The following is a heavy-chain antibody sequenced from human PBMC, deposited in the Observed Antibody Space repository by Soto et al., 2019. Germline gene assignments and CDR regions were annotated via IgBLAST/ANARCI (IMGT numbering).Heavy chain of an antibody. CDR1: GYTFTSYG. CDR3: ARDQAMAQFDY. CDR2: SNAYNGNT. Sequence: QVQLVQSGAEVKKPGASVKVSCKASGYTFTSYGISLVRQSPGQGLEWMGWSNAYNGNTKYAPKLQGRVTMTTDTSTSTAYLDLRSLRSADTAVYYCARDQAMAQFDYWGQGTLVTVSS. D-gene: IGHD5-18*01. V-gene: IGHV1-18*01. J-gene: IGHJ4*02.